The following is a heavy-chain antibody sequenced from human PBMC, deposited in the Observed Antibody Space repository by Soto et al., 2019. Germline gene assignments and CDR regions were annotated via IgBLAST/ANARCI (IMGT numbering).Heavy chain of an antibody. CDR2: IYYSGST. V-gene: IGHV4-59*01. D-gene: IGHD3-22*01. CDR1: GGSISSYY. CDR3: ASGYYYDSSGP. J-gene: IGHJ5*02. Sequence: TSEPLSLTCTVSGGSISSYYWSWIRQPPGKGLEWIGYIYYSGSTNYNPSLKSRVTISVDTSKNQFSLKLSSVTAADTAVYYCASGYYYDSSGPWGQGTLVTVSS.